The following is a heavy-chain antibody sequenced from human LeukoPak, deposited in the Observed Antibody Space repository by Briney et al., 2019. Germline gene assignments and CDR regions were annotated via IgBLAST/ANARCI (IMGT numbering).Heavy chain of an antibody. CDR1: GFTFSSYE. Sequence: GGSLRLSCAASGFTFSSYEMNWVRQAPGKGLEWVSYISGSGATIYYADSVKGRSTISRDNAKNSLYLQMNSLRAEDTAVYYCARDVVGLGYSDYWGQGTLVTVSS. J-gene: IGHJ4*02. V-gene: IGHV3-48*03. CDR2: ISGSGATI. D-gene: IGHD2-21*01. CDR3: ARDVVGLGYSDY.